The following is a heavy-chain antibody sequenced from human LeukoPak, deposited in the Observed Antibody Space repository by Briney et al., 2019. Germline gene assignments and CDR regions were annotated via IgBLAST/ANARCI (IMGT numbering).Heavy chain of an antibody. CDR1: GGSFSGYY. Sequence: SETLSLTCAVYGGSFSGYYWSWIRQPPGKGLEWIGEINHSGSTNYNPSLKSRVTISVDTSKSQFSLKLSSVTAADTAVYYCARGSTPYYYGSGRPSYEDYWGQGTLVTVSS. CDR3: ARGSTPYYYGSGRPSYEDY. CDR2: INHSGST. V-gene: IGHV4-34*01. D-gene: IGHD3-10*01. J-gene: IGHJ4*02.